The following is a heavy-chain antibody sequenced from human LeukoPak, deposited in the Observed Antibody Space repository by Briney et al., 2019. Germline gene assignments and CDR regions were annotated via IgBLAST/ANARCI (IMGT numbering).Heavy chain of an antibody. CDR3: AKAPSPGYCSSTSCYYDY. D-gene: IGHD2-2*01. CDR2: ISESGGST. CDR1: GFTFSNYA. V-gene: IGHV3-23*01. J-gene: IGHJ4*02. Sequence: PGGSLRLSCAASGFTFSNYAMSWVRQAPGKGLEGVTAISESGGSTYYADSVKGRFTISRDNSKNTLYLQMNSLRGDDTAVYHCAKAPSPGYCSSTSCYYDYWGQGTLVTVSS.